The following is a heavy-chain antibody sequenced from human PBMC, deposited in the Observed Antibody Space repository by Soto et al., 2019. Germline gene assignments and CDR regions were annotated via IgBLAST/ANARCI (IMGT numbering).Heavy chain of an antibody. CDR1: GGSISSSSYY. D-gene: IGHD2-15*01. CDR2: IYYSGST. Sequence: LETLSLTCAVSGGSISSSSYYWGWIRQPPGKGLEWIGSIYYSGSTYYNPSLKSRVTISVDTSKNQFSLKLSSVTAADTAVYYCARAYCSGGSCYSGVNWFDPWGQGTLVTVSS. CDR3: ARAYCSGGSCYSGVNWFDP. J-gene: IGHJ5*02. V-gene: IGHV4-39*01.